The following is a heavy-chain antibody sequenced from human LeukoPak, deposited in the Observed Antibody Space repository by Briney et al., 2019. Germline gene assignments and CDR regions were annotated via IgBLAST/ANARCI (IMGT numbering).Heavy chain of an antibody. CDR1: GYTFTSYD. J-gene: IGHJ6*03. V-gene: IGHV1-8*01. CDR3: ARASSWYPISYYYYYMDV. D-gene: IGHD6-13*01. Sequence: PEASVKVSCKASGYTFTSYDINWVRQATGQGLKWMGWMNPNSGNTGYAQKFQGRVTMTRNTSISTAYMELSSLRSEDTAVYYCARASSWYPISYYYYYMDVWGKGPTVTVSS. CDR2: MNPNSGNT.